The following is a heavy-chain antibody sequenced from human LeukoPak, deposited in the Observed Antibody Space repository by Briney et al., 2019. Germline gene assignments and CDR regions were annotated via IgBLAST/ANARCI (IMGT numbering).Heavy chain of an antibody. D-gene: IGHD3-10*01. V-gene: IGHV3-23*01. CDR2: ISGSGGST. Sequence: GGSLRLSCAASGFTFSSYAMSWVRQAPGKGLEWVSAISGSGGSTSYADSVKGRFTISRDNSKNTLYLQMNSLRAEDTAVYYCANQNTYGSGSSTFDYWGQGTLVTVSS. CDR1: GFTFSSYA. J-gene: IGHJ4*02. CDR3: ANQNTYGSGSSTFDY.